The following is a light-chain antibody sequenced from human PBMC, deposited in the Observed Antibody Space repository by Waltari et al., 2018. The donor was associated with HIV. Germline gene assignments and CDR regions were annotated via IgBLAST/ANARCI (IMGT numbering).Light chain of an antibody. V-gene: IGKV1-5*03. J-gene: IGKJ1*01. CDR2: KAS. Sequence: IQLTQSPSTLSASVGDRVTIACRASQNFTNHLAWYQQQSGKAPKLRISKASSLERGVPSRFSGIVTGAEFSLTIHSLQPAGLAVYFCQQLQTFRTGGQGTKVE. CDR3: QQLQTFRT. CDR1: QNFTNH.